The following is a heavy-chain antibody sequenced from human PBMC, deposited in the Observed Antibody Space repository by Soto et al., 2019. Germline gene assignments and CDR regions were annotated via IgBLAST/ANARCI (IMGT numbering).Heavy chain of an antibody. V-gene: IGHV1-18*01. Sequence: QIQLVQSGAEVKKPGASVKVSCKASGYTFTNYGVSWVRQAPGQELEWMGWISTYNGNTNYAQKFQGRVIMTTDTSSTTAYMELRSLRSDDTAVYYCARDRANAITTFSWFDPWGQGTLVTVSS. CDR3: ARDRANAITTFSWFDP. CDR2: ISTYNGNT. J-gene: IGHJ5*02. CDR1: GYTFTNYG. D-gene: IGHD1-20*01.